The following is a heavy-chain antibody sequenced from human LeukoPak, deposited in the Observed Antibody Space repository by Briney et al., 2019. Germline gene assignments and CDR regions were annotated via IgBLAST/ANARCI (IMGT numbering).Heavy chain of an antibody. D-gene: IGHD2-15*01. CDR1: EITFSSYA. V-gene: IGHV3-30-3*01. CDR3: ARGLGYSWYYFDY. Sequence: GGSLRPSCAAPEITFSSYALHWVRQAPGKGLEWVAVISYDGSNKYYADSVKGRFTISRDNSKNTLYLQMNSLRAEDTAAYYCARGLGYSWYYFDYWGQGTLVTVSS. J-gene: IGHJ4*02. CDR2: ISYDGSNK.